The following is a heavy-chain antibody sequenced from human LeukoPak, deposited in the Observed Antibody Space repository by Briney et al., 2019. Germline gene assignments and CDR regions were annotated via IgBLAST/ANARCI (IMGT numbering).Heavy chain of an antibody. CDR1: GFTFSSYS. CDR3: AREYCSSTSCYSLDY. D-gene: IGHD2-2*01. Sequence: PGGSLRLSCAASGFTFSSYSMNWVRQAPGKGLGWVSSISSSSSYIYYADSVKGRFTISRDNAKNSLYLQMNSLRAEDTAVYYCAREYCSSTSCYSLDYLGQGTLVTVSS. V-gene: IGHV3-21*01. CDR2: ISSSSSYI. J-gene: IGHJ4*02.